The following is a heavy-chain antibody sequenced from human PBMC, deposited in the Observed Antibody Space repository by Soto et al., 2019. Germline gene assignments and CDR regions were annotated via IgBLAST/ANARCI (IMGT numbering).Heavy chain of an antibody. V-gene: IGHV3-23*01. CDR3: AKSLDIHYKNWFDP. Sequence: EVQILESGGSLVQPGGSLRLSCAASGFTFSSAAMNWVRQAPGKGLEWVSIISGSDSRTYYADSVKGRFTISRDNSKNTLYLDMNSQRAEDTAVYYCAKSLDIHYKNWFDPWGQGTLVTVSS. D-gene: IGHD4-4*01. CDR2: ISGSDSRT. CDR1: GFTFSSAA. J-gene: IGHJ5*02.